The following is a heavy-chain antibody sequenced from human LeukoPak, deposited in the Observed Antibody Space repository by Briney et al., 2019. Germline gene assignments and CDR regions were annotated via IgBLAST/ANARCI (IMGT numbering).Heavy chain of an antibody. CDR3: AKDRRVDTAPPDAFDI. J-gene: IGHJ3*02. D-gene: IGHD5-18*01. V-gene: IGHV3-23*01. Sequence: GGSLRLSCAASGFTFTSYAMSWVRQAPGKGLEWVSAISGSGGSTYYADSVKGRFTISRDNSKNTLYLKMNRLRAEDPAVYYCAKDRRVDTAPPDAFDIWGQGTMVTVSS. CDR1: GFTFTSYA. CDR2: ISGSGGST.